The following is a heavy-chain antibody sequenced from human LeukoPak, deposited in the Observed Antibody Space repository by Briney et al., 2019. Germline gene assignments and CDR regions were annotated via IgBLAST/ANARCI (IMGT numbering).Heavy chain of an antibody. D-gene: IGHD6-19*01. CDR3: ASAQAYGSGWTLFDY. Sequence: GGSLRLSCAASGFTFSSYAMSWVRQAPGKGLEWVSAISGSGGSTYYADSVKGRFTISRDNSKNTLYLQMNSLRAEDTAVYYCASAQAYGSGWTLFDYWGQGTLVTVSS. CDR1: GFTFSSYA. J-gene: IGHJ4*02. CDR2: ISGSGGST. V-gene: IGHV3-23*01.